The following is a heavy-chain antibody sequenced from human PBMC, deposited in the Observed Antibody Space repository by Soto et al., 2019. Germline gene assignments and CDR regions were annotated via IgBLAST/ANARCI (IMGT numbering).Heavy chain of an antibody. CDR2: ISAYNGNT. CDR3: ARDMSVVVVAATAWFDP. D-gene: IGHD2-15*01. J-gene: IGHJ5*02. Sequence: QVQLVQSGVEVKKPGASVKVSCKASGYTFTSYGISWVRQAPGQGLEWMGWISAYNGNTNYAQKLKGRVTMTTDTSTSTAYMELRSLRSADTAVYYCARDMSVVVVAATAWFDPWGQGTLVTVSS. CDR1: GYTFTSYG. V-gene: IGHV1-18*01.